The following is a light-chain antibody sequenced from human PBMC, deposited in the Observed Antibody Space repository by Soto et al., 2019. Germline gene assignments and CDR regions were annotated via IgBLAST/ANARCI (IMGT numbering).Light chain of an antibody. V-gene: IGLV6-57*03. J-gene: IGLJ2*01. CDR1: SGSIASNY. Sequence: NFMLTQPHSVSESPGKTVTISCTRSSGSIASNYVQWYQQRPGSAPTTVIYEDNQRPSGVPDRFSGSIDSSSNSASLTISGLKTEDEADYSCQSYDSSNLLMVFGGGTKLTVL. CDR2: EDN. CDR3: QSYDSSNLLMV.